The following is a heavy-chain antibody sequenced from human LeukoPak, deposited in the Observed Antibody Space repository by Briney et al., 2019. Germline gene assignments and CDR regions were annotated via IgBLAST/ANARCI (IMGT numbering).Heavy chain of an antibody. CDR3: AKEGLERESFDY. CDR2: ISGSGGST. CDR1: GFTFSSYV. J-gene: IGHJ4*02. V-gene: IGHV3-23*01. Sequence: GGSLRLSCAASGFTFSSYVMRWVRQAPGKGLEWVSAISGSGGSTYYADSVKGRFTISRDNSKNTLYLQMNSLRAEDTAVYYCAKEGLERESFDYWGQGTLVTVSS. D-gene: IGHD6-19*01.